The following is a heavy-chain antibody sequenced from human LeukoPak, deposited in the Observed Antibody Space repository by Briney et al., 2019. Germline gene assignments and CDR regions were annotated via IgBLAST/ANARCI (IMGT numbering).Heavy chain of an antibody. Sequence: AETLSLTCSVSGGSIRNYFWSWIRQPAGKGLEWIGRNYTSGTTDYDPSLRSRVTMSVDTSRNQFSLKVTSMTAADTAVYYCARESKSYDGSGFNHDYWGQGTLVAVRS. V-gene: IGHV4-4*07. CDR1: GGSIRNYF. CDR2: NYTSGTT. J-gene: IGHJ4*02. D-gene: IGHD3-22*01. CDR3: ARESKSYDGSGFNHDY.